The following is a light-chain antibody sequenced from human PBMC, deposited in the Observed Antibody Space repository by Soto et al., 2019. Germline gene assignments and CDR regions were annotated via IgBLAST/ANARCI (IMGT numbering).Light chain of an antibody. CDR3: QQYGTSEII. J-gene: IGKJ5*01. CDR2: DAS. CDR1: QSVSSY. V-gene: IGKV3-11*01. Sequence: EIVVTQSPATLSLSPGERATLSCRASQSVSSYLAWYQQKPGQAPRLLIYDASNRATGIPARFSGSGSGTDFTLTISRLETEDFAVFYCQQYGTSEIIFGQGTRLEIK.